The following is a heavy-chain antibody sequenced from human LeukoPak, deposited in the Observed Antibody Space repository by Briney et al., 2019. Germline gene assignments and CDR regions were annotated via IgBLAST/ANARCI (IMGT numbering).Heavy chain of an antibody. D-gene: IGHD3-3*01. CDR2: IYYSGST. J-gene: IGHJ4*02. CDR3: ASVYYDPPHYFDY. CDR1: GGSISSGGHY. V-gene: IGHV4-31*03. Sequence: SQTLSLTCTVSGGSISSGGHYWSWIRQHPGKGLEWIGYIYYSGSTYYNPSLKSRVTISVDTSKNQFSLKLSSVTAADTAVYYCASVYYDPPHYFDYWGQGTLVTVSS.